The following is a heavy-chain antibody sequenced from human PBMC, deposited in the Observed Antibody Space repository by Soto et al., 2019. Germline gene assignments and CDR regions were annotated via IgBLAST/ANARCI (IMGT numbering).Heavy chain of an antibody. V-gene: IGHV4-28*01. CDR3: ARYDYGDNYFDY. CDR2: IYYSGST. J-gene: IGHJ4*02. D-gene: IGHD4-17*01. Sequence: QVQLQESGPGQVKPSDTLSLTCAVSGYFISSSNWWGWIRQPPGKGLEWIGYIYYSGSTYYNPSLKSRGTTSVDTSKNRYSLKLSPVTAVDAAMYYGARYDYGDNYFDYWGQGTLVTVSS. CDR1: GYFISSSNW.